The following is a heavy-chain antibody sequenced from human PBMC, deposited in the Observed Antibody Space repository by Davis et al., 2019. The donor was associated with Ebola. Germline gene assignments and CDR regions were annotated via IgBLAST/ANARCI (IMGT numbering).Heavy chain of an antibody. CDR1: GFAVSDTY. CDR3: ARSTNLDY. Sequence: GGSLRLSCAASGFAVSDTYMSWVRQAPGKGLEWVSVTYSGGSTYYADSVKGRFTISRDNSKNTLYLQIDSLRAEDTAVYYCARSTNLDYWGQGTLVTVSS. D-gene: IGHD1-14*01. J-gene: IGHJ4*02. CDR2: TYSGGST. V-gene: IGHV3-66*01.